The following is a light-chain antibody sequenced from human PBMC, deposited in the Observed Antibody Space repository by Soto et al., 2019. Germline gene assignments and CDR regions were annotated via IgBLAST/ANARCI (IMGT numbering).Light chain of an antibody. CDR1: SSDIGNGYNS. J-gene: IGLJ1*01. CDR3: SSYTTSAAPYV. V-gene: IGLV2-14*01. Sequence: QSALTQPASVSGSPGQSITIYCTGTSSDIGNGYNSISWYQQHPGKVPKLIIYEVINRPSGVSNRFSASKSGNTASLTISGLQPEDEADYYCSSYTTSAAPYVFGTGTKVTVL. CDR2: EVI.